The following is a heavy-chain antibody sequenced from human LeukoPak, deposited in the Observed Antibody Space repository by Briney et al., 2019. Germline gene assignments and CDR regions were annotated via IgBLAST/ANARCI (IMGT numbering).Heavy chain of an antibody. V-gene: IGHV3-23*01. J-gene: IGHJ6*02. CDR3: ASPPQGYYYGMDV. Sequence: GGSLRLSCAASGFTFSSYAMSWVRQAPGKGLEWVPAISGSGGSTYYADSVKGRFTISRDNSKNTLYLQMNSLRAEDTAVYYCASPPQGYYYGMDVWGQGTTVTVSS. CDR2: ISGSGGST. CDR1: GFTFSSYA.